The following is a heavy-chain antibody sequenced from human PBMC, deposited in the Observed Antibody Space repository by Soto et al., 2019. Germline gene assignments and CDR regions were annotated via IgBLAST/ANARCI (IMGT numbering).Heavy chain of an antibody. CDR3: ARFLEWLDYYGMDV. CDR2: INHSGST. CDR1: GGSFSGYY. J-gene: IGHJ6*02. D-gene: IGHD3-3*01. Sequence: QVQLQQWGAGLLKPSETLSLTCAVYGGSFSGYYWSWIRQPPGKGLEWIGEINHSGSTNYNPSLKSRVTISVDTSKNQFSLKLSSVTAADTAVYYCARFLEWLDYYGMDVWGQGTTVTVSS. V-gene: IGHV4-34*01.